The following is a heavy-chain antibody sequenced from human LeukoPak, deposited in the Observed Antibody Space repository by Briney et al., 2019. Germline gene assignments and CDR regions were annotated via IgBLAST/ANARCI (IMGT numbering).Heavy chain of an antibody. Sequence: ASVKVSCKASGYTFTGYYMHWVRQAPGQGLEWMGWINPNSGGTNYAQKFQGRVTMTRDTSISTACMELSRLRSDDTAVYYCARGGGVDTAMAFDYWGQGTLVTVSS. CDR2: INPNSGGT. J-gene: IGHJ4*02. CDR1: GYTFTGYY. D-gene: IGHD5-18*01. V-gene: IGHV1-2*02. CDR3: ARGGGVDTAMAFDY.